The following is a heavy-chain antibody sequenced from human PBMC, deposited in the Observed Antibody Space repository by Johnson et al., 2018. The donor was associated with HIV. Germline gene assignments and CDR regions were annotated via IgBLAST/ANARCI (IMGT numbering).Heavy chain of an antibody. CDR3: ARSSVRDDAIDI. V-gene: IGHV3-13*01. J-gene: IGHJ3*02. CDR1: GFTFSSYD. D-gene: IGHD3-10*01. Sequence: VQLVESGGGLVQPGGSLRLSCAASGFTFSSYDMHWVRQATGQGLEWVSAIGTAGDTYYPGSVKGRFTISRENAKNSLYLQMNSLRVGDTAIYYCARSSVRDDAIDIWGQGTLVTVSS. CDR2: IGTAGDT.